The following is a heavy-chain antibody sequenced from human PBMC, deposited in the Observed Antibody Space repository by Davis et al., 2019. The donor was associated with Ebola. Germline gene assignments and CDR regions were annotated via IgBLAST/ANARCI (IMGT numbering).Heavy chain of an antibody. CDR1: GYMFTGYY. J-gene: IGHJ6*02. Sequence: AASVKVSCKASGYMFTGYYMHWVRQAPGQGLEWMGWINPNSGGTNYAQKFQGWVTMTRDTSISTAYMELSRLRSDDTAVYYCARGGSVAGTYYGMDVWGQGTTVTVSS. D-gene: IGHD6-19*01. CDR3: ARGGSVAGTYYGMDV. CDR2: INPNSGGT. V-gene: IGHV1-2*04.